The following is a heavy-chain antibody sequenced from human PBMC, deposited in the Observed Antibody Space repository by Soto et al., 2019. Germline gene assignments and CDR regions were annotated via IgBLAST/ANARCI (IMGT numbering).Heavy chain of an antibody. D-gene: IGHD3-3*01. CDR3: ARGSPSPGGDPHNNFGVVINYYYYYGMDV. Sequence: GASVKVSCKASGGTFSSYAISWVRQAPGQGLEWMGGIIPIFGTANYAQKFQGRVTITADESTSTAYMELSSLRSEDTAVYYCARGSPSPGGDPHNNFGVVINYYYYYGMDVWGQGTTVTVSS. J-gene: IGHJ6*02. CDR2: IIPIFGTA. V-gene: IGHV1-69*13. CDR1: GGTFSSYA.